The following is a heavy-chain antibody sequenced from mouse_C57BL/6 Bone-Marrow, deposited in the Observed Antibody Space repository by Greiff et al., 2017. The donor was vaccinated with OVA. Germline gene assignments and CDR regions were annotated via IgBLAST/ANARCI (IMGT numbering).Heavy chain of an antibody. CDR3: TRITTVGADY. D-gene: IGHD1-1*01. CDR2: IRNKANNHAT. CDR1: GFTFSDAW. V-gene: IGHV6-6*01. Sequence: EVQRVESGGGLVQPGGSMKLSCAASGFTFSDAWMDWVRQSPEKGLEWVAEIRNKANNHATYYAESVKGRFTISRDDSKSSVYLQMNSLRAEDTGIYYCTRITTVGADYWGQGTTLTVSS. J-gene: IGHJ2*01.